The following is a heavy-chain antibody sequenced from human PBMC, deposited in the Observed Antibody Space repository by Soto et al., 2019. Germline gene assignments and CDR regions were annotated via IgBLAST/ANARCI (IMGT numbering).Heavy chain of an antibody. CDR1: GYSFTSYW. CDR3: ARQGTYYYGSGSPSYYYYGMDV. CDR2: IDPSDSYT. Sequence: PGESLKISCKGSGYSFTSYWISWVRQMPGKGLEWMGRIDPSDSYTNYSPSFQGHVTISADKSISTAYLQWSSLKASDTAMYYCARQGTYYYGSGSPSYYYYGMDVWGQGTTVTVSS. D-gene: IGHD3-10*01. J-gene: IGHJ6*02. V-gene: IGHV5-10-1*01.